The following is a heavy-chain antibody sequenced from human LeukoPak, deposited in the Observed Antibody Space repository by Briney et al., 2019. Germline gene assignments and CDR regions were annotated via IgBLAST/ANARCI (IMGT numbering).Heavy chain of an antibody. D-gene: IGHD6-19*01. CDR2: IYYSGST. V-gene: IGHV4-59*08. Sequence: PSETLSLTCTVPGGSISSYYWSWIRQPPGKGLEWIGYIYYSGSTNYNPSLKSRVTISVDTSKNQFSLKLSSVTAADTAVYYCARSSGWSPYYYYMDVWGKGTTVTVSS. CDR1: GGSISSYY. CDR3: ARSSGWSPYYYYMDV. J-gene: IGHJ6*03.